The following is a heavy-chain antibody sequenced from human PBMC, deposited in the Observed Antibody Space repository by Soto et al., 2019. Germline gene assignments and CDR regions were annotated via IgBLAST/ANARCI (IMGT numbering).Heavy chain of an antibody. CDR1: GGSFSGYY. V-gene: IGHV4-59*08. Sequence: PSETLSLTCAVYGGSFSGYYWSWIRQPPGKGLEWIGYIYYSGSTNYNPSLKSRVTIPVDTSKNQLSLKLSSVTAADTAVYYCARRYGYYFDYWGQGTLVTVSS. D-gene: IGHD4-17*01. CDR2: IYYSGST. J-gene: IGHJ4*02. CDR3: ARRYGYYFDY.